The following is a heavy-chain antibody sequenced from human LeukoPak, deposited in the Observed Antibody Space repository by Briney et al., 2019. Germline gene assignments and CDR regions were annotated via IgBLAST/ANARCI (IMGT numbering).Heavy chain of an antibody. J-gene: IGHJ4*02. CDR3: ARAPGFRNYYDSSGYYGY. V-gene: IGHV1-18*01. Sequence: ASVTVSCKASGYTFTSYGISWVRQAPGQGLEWMGWISAYNGNTNYAQKLQGRVTMTTDTSTSTAYMELRSLRSDDTAVYYCARAPGFRNYYDSSGYYGYWGQGTLVTVSS. CDR2: ISAYNGNT. D-gene: IGHD3-22*01. CDR1: GYTFTSYG.